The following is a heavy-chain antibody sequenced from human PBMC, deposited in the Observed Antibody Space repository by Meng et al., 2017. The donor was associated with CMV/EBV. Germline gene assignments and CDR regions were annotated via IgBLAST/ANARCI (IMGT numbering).Heavy chain of an antibody. CDR2: IYGSGNT. Sequence: RLVESGGGLDQPGGFLGPSCTASGFSVSSNYMSWVRQAPGKGLEWISIIYGSGNTYYGDSVKGRFTISRDNFRNTLYLQMNSLRAEDTAVYYCAREIPQAWASWGQGTLVTVSS. D-gene: IGHD2-21*01. CDR3: AREIPQAWAS. J-gene: IGHJ5*02. CDR1: GFSVSSNY. V-gene: IGHV3-66*01.